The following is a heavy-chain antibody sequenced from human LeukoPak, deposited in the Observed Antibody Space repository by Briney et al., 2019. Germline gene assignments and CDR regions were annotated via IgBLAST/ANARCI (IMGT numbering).Heavy chain of an antibody. D-gene: IGHD2-21*02. CDR3: VRDRDWSFDY. CDR2: ISHTSTII. V-gene: IGHV3-48*02. Sequence: GGSLRLSCAASASTFSRYSMNWVRQAPGKGLEWVSYISHTSTIIYYADSVKGRFTISRDNAKNSVYLQMSSLRDEDTAVYYCVRDRDWSFDYWGQGTLVTVSS. J-gene: IGHJ4*02. CDR1: ASTFSRYS.